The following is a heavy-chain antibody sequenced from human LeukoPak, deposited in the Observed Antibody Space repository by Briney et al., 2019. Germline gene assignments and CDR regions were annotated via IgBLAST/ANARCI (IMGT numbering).Heavy chain of an antibody. V-gene: IGHV3-23*01. CDR2: ISGSGDNT. D-gene: IGHD2-21*01. J-gene: IGHJ4*02. CDR1: EFTFSSYA. Sequence: GGSLRLSCEASEFTFSSYAMTWVRQAPGKGLEWVSTISGSGDNTYYADSVKGRFTISRDNSKNTLYLQMNSLRAEDAAVYFCAKAPVTSCRGAYCYPFDSWGQGTLVTVSS. CDR3: AKAPVTSCRGAYCYPFDS.